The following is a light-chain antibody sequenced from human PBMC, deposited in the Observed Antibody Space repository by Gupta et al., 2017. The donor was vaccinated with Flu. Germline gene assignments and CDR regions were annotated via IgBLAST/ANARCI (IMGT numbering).Light chain of an antibody. CDR3: HQDNSYPYT. J-gene: IGKJ2*01. CDR2: KVS. CDR1: QGISRW. Sequence: PSTPSASVGDRVTITCRTSQGISRWLAWYQQKPGKAPKLLIYKVSTLESGVPSRFSGAGSGTEFSLTINSLQPDDFAVYYCHQDNSYPYTFGQGTKLEIK. V-gene: IGKV1-5*03.